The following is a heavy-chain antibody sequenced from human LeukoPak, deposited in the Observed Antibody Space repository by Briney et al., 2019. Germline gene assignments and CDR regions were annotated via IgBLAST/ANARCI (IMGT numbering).Heavy chain of an antibody. V-gene: IGHV3-23*01. CDR2: LSGTVDRT. D-gene: IGHD6-19*01. J-gene: IGHJ4*02. CDR1: GFTFSNYA. CDR3: AKPYSSGWYFFHY. Sequence: GGSLRLSSAASGFTFSNYATSWVRQAPGKGLALVSVLSGTVDRTLYADSVRGRLTTSSDNSNTPLYLQMNTLRAEATAVYYCAKPYSSGWYFFHYWGQRTMVTVSS.